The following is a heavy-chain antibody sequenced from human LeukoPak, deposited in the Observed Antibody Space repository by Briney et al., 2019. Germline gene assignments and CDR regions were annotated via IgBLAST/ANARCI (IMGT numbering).Heavy chain of an antibody. D-gene: IGHD3-3*01. CDR1: GFTFSSYE. Sequence: PGGSLRLSCAASGFTFSSYEMNWVRQAPGKGLEWVSYISSSGSTIYYADSVKGRFTISRDNAKNSLYLQMNSLRAEDTAVYCCARGLSTYYDFWSGVNWFDPWGQGTLVTVSS. CDR2: ISSSGSTI. CDR3: ARGLSTYYDFWSGVNWFDP. V-gene: IGHV3-48*03. J-gene: IGHJ5*02.